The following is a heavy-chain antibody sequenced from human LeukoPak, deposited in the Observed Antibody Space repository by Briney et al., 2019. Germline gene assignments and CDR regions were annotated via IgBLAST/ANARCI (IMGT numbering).Heavy chain of an antibody. CDR3: ARLTGDLVY. CDR1: GYTFTGYY. D-gene: IGHD7-27*01. V-gene: IGHV1-2*06. J-gene: IGHJ4*02. CDR2: INPNCGGT. Sequence: ASVKVSCKASGYTFTGYYMHWVRQAPGQGLEWMGRINPNCGGTNYAQKFQGRVTLTRDTSTSTAYMQLSSVGSDDTAVYYCARLTGDLVYWGRGTLVIVSS.